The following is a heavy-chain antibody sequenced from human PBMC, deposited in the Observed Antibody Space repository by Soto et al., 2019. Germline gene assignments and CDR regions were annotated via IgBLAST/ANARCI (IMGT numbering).Heavy chain of an antibody. Sequence: ARGSLRLSCSASGFTFSDSYMSWIRQAPGKGLEWISYITFSGNTVYYADSLKGRFTISRDNAKNSLYLQMNRLRAEDTAVYYCARVSWREKYGMDVWGQGTTVTVSS. CDR2: ITFSGNTV. J-gene: IGHJ6*02. CDR3: ARVSWREKYGMDV. CDR1: GFTFSDSY. V-gene: IGHV3-11*01.